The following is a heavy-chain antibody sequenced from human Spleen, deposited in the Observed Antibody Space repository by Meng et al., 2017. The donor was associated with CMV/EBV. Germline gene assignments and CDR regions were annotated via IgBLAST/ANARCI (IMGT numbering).Heavy chain of an antibody. V-gene: IGHV1-18*01. CDR3: ARTPYSNYATYFDY. Sequence: QVHVVQSGDEVKKPGAPVKVSCKASGYTFTSYGISWVRQAPGQGLEWMGWISAYNGNTNYAQKLQGRVTMTTDTSTSTAYMELRSLRSDDTAVYYCARTPYSNYATYFDYWGQGTLVTVSS. CDR1: GYTFTSYG. D-gene: IGHD4-11*01. CDR2: ISAYNGNT. J-gene: IGHJ4*02.